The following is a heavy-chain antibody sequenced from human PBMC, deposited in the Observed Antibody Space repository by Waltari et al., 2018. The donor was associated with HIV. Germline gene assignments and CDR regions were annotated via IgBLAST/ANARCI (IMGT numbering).Heavy chain of an antibody. J-gene: IGHJ5*02. Sequence: FTFRSYWMHWVRQAPGRGLEWVSRINNDGTKTNYADSVKGRFTISRDNAKNTLYLQMNSLRAEDTAVYFCVRDYDSSGYYSANWFDPWGQGTVVTVSS. CDR1: FTFRSYW. CDR3: VRDYDSSGYYSANWFDP. D-gene: IGHD3-22*01. V-gene: IGHV3-74*01. CDR2: INNDGTKT.